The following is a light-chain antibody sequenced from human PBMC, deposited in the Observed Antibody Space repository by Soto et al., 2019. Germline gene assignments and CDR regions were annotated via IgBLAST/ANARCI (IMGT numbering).Light chain of an antibody. Sequence: QSVLTQPPSVSGAPGQRVTISCTGSSSNIGADYDVHWYQHLPGTAPKLLIYGNSNRPSGVPDRFSGSKSGTSASLAITGLQAEDEADYYCQSYDSSLSGFYVFGTGTKVTVL. J-gene: IGLJ1*01. V-gene: IGLV1-40*01. CDR1: SSNIGADYD. CDR2: GNS. CDR3: QSYDSSLSGFYV.